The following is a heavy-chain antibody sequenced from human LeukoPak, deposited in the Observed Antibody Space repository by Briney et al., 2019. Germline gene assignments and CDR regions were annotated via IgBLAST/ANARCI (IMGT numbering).Heavy chain of an antibody. CDR1: GYTFGTYG. V-gene: IGHV1-18*01. CDR2: ISAYNGDT. D-gene: IGHD6-19*01. Sequence: ASVKVSCKASGYTFGTYGVSWVRQAPGQGLEWMGWISAYNGDTYYAPKFQGRVTLTTDTPTSTAYMEMRSLRSDDTAVYYCAKDGGGWSFDYWGQGTLVSVSS. J-gene: IGHJ4*02. CDR3: AKDGGGWSFDY.